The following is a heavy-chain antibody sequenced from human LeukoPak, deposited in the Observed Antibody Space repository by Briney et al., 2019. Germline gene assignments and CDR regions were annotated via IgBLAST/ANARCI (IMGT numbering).Heavy chain of an antibody. D-gene: IGHD3-10*02. V-gene: IGHV3-48*04. J-gene: IGHJ6*04. CDR2: ISCSGSTI. Sequence: GGSLRLSCAASGSTFSSYGMHWVRQAPGKGLEWVSYISCSGSTIYYADSVKGRFTISRDNAKNSLYLQMNSLRAEDTAVYYCAELGITMIGGVWGKGTTVTISS. CDR3: AELGITMIGGV. CDR1: GSTFSSYG.